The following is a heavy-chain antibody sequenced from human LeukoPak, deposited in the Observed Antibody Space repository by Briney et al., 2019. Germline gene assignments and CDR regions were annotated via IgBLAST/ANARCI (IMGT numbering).Heavy chain of an antibody. CDR3: ARGQVVVVPAANWFDP. CDR1: GGSFSGYY. V-gene: IGHV4-34*01. CDR2: INHSGST. Sequence: PSETLSLTCAVYGGSFSGYYWSWIRQPPGKGLEWTGEINHSGSTNYNPSLKSRVTISVDTSKNQFSLKLSSVTAADTAVYYCARGQVVVVPAANWFDPWGQGTLVTVPS. D-gene: IGHD2-2*01. J-gene: IGHJ5*02.